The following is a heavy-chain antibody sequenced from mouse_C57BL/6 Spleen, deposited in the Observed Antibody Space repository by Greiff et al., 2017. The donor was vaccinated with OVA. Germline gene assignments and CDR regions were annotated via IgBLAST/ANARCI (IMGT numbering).Heavy chain of an antibody. Sequence: VKLKQPGAELVRPGSSVKLSCKASGYTFTSYWMHWVKQRPIQGLEWIGNIDPSDSETHYNQKFKDKATLTVDKSSSTAYMQLSSLTSEDSAVYYCARGYGSSHFDYWGQGTTLTVSS. CDR1: GYTFTSYW. CDR3: ARGYGSSHFDY. J-gene: IGHJ2*01. D-gene: IGHD1-1*01. CDR2: IDPSDSET. V-gene: IGHV1-52*01.